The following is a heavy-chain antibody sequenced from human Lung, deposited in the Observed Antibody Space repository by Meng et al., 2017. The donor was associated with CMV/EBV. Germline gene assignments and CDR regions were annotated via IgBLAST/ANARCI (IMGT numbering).Heavy chain of an antibody. V-gene: IGHV1-3*04. J-gene: IGHJ4*02. CDR1: GYTFTSYA. Sequence: QVQRVQSGTDVKKPGATVEVSCKASGYTFTSYAMNWVRQAPGQRLEWMGWINTGNGETKYSQKFQGRVTLTRDTSASTAYMELSSLRSEDTAVYYCARAGYDSSGYYPQPFDYWGQGTLVTVSS. CDR2: INTGNGET. D-gene: IGHD3-22*01. CDR3: ARAGYDSSGYYPQPFDY.